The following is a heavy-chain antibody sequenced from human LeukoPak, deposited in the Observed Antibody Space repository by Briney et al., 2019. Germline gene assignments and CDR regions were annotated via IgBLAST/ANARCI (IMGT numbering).Heavy chain of an antibody. D-gene: IGHD6-13*01. V-gene: IGHV3-20*04. CDR3: ARQETGYSSSWWELFDY. Sequence: GGSLRLSCAASGYTFDDYGMSWVRQAPGKGLEWVSGINWNGGSTGYADSVKGRFTISRDNAKNSLYLQMNSLRAEDTALYYCARQETGYSSSWWELFDYWGRGTLVTVSS. J-gene: IGHJ4*02. CDR2: INWNGGST. CDR1: GYTFDDYG.